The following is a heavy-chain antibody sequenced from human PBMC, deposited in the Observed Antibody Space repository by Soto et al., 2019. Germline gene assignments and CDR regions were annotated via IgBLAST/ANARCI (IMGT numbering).Heavy chain of an antibody. CDR3: VRSGDNYNLLDY. CDR2: SSNSCSFT. V-gene: IGHV3-11*06. Sequence: GGSLRLSCAASGFTFSDHNMSWIRQAPGKRLECIGYSSNSCSFTRYADSVKGRFSISRDNAKNSLYLQKNSLRGDDTAIYYCVRSGDNYNLLDYWGQGTPVTVT. J-gene: IGHJ4*02. CDR1: GFTFSDHN. D-gene: IGHD1-1*01.